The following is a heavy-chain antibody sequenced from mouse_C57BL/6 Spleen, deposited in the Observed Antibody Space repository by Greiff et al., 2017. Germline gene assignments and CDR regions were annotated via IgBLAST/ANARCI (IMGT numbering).Heavy chain of an antibody. J-gene: IGHJ3*01. Sequence: EVKLVESGEGLVKPGGSLTLSCAASGFTFSSYAMSWVRQTPEKRLEWVAYISSGGDYIYYADTVKGRFTISRDNARNTRYLQMSSLKSEDTAMYYCTREGYYLPFAYWGQGTLVTVSA. CDR1: GFTFSSYA. CDR3: TREGYYLPFAY. CDR2: ISSGGDYI. V-gene: IGHV5-9-1*02. D-gene: IGHD2-3*01.